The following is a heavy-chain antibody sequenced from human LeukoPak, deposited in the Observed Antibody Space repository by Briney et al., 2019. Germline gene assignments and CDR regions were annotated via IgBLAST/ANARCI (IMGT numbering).Heavy chain of an antibody. D-gene: IGHD6-19*01. V-gene: IGHV3-30*01. Sequence: GGSLRLSYAASGFTLSSYAMHWVRPAPGKGLELVAVISYDGSNKYYADSVKGRFTISRDNSKNTLYLQMNSLRAEDTAVYYCARGLGSGWSSWGQGTLVTVSS. CDR2: ISYDGSNK. CDR3: ARGLGSGWSS. CDR1: GFTLSSYA. J-gene: IGHJ5*02.